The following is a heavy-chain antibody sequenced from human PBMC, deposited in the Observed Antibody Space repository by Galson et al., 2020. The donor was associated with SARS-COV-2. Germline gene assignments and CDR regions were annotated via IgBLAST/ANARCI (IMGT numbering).Heavy chain of an antibody. Sequence: GESLKISCAASGFTFSDYFMSWVRQAPGKGLEWVSYISSSGSSKNYADSVKGRFTISRDNAKNSLNLQMNSLRVEDTAVYYCARVGDCSGGICYGAEYFQHWGQGTLVTVSS. CDR1: GFTFSDYF. CDR3: ARVGDCSGGICYGAEYFQH. D-gene: IGHD2-15*01. V-gene: IGHV3-11*04. J-gene: IGHJ1*01. CDR2: ISSSGSSK.